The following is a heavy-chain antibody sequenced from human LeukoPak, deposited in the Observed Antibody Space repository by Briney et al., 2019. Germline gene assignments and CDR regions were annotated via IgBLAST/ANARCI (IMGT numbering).Heavy chain of an antibody. D-gene: IGHD2-2*01. J-gene: IGHJ6*02. CDR1: GFTFSSYA. Sequence: GGSLRLSCAASGFTFSSYAMHWVRQAPGKGLEWVAVISYDGSNKYYADSVKGRFTISRDNSKNTLYLQMNSLRAEDTAVYYCARPVSVYCRSTSCSRPNYYGMDVWGQGTTVTVSS. V-gene: IGHV3-30*04. CDR3: ARPVSVYCRSTSCSRPNYYGMDV. CDR2: ISYDGSNK.